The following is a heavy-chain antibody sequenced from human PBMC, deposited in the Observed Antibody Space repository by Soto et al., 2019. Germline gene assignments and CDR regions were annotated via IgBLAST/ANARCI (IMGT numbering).Heavy chain of an antibody. CDR1: GGSFSGYY. V-gene: IGHV4-34*01. D-gene: IGHD6-25*01. Sequence: SETLSLTCAVYGGSFSGYYWSWIRQPPGKGLEWIGEINHSGSTNYNPSLKSRVTISVDTSKNQFSLKLSSVTAADTAVYYCATTSQRLFDHHYRMAVWGQGTTVTGSS. CDR2: INHSGST. J-gene: IGHJ6*02. CDR3: ATTSQRLFDHHYRMAV.